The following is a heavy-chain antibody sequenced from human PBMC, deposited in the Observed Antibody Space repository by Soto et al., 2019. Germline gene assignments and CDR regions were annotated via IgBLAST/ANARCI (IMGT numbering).Heavy chain of an antibody. D-gene: IGHD3-9*01. CDR3: AIAALRYFGEGPYAFDI. V-gene: IGHV5-51*01. J-gene: IGHJ3*02. CDR2: IYPGDSDT. CDR1: GYSFTSYW. Sequence: GESLKISCKGSGYSFTSYWIGWVRQMPGKGLEWMGIIYPGDSDTRYSPSFQGQVTISADKSISTAYLQWSSLKASDTAMYYCAIAALRYFGEGPYAFDIWGQGTMVTVSS.